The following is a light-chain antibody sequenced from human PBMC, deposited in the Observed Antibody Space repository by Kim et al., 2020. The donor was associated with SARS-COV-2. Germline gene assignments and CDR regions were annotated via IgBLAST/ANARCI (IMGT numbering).Light chain of an antibody. J-gene: IGKJ1*01. CDR2: GAS. CDR1: QDIRND. Sequence: AIQMTQSPSSLSASVGDRVTITCRASQDIRNDLGWYQHKSGQAPKVLIYGASTLQSGVPSRLSGSGSGTDFTLTISSLQPEDFATYYCLQDYSYPRTFGQGTKVDIK. V-gene: IGKV1-6*01. CDR3: LQDYSYPRT.